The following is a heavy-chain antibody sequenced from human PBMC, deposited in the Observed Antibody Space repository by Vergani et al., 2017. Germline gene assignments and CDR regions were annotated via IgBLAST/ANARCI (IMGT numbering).Heavy chain of an antibody. D-gene: IGHD6-13*01. V-gene: IGHV4-61*02. CDR1: GSSISSGSYY. CDR3: ARDPLYSTTWPFLRLDLDV. J-gene: IGHJ6*02. Sequence: QVQLQESGPGLVRPSQTLSLTCTVSGSSISSGSYYWSWFRQPAGKGLEWIGRFYTGGGTSYNPSLQSRVTISVDTSKHQFSLQLSSVTAADPAVYYCARDPLYSTTWPFLRLDLDVWGQGTTGTGS. CDR2: FYTGGGT.